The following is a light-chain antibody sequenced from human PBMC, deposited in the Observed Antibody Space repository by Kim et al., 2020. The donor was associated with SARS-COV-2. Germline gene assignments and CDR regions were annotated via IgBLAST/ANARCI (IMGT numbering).Light chain of an antibody. V-gene: IGKV3-15*01. CDR3: QQYNDWLT. J-gene: IGKJ4*01. CDR1: QSVSSN. CDR2: GAS. Sequence: EILMTQSPATLSVSPGERATLSCRASQSVSSNVAWYQQKPGQAPRLLIYGASTRATGIPARFSGSGSGTEFTLTISSLQSEDFAVYYCQQYNDWLTFGGGTKVDIK.